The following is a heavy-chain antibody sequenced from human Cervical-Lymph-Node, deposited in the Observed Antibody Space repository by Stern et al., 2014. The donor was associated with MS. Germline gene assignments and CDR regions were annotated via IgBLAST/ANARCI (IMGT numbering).Heavy chain of an antibody. V-gene: IGHV4-61*02. Sequence: QVQLVQSGPGLVKPSQTLSLTCTVSGGSISSSGYYWSWIRQPADKGLEWIGRIHDSGSTYYNPSLKSRVTISMDTAQNPFSPTLPPVTAADTAVYYCATTRWDLFTWNWFDPWGQGTLVTVSS. CDR1: GGSISSSGYY. J-gene: IGHJ5*02. CDR2: IHDSGST. CDR3: ATTRWDLFTWNWFDP. D-gene: IGHD1-26*01.